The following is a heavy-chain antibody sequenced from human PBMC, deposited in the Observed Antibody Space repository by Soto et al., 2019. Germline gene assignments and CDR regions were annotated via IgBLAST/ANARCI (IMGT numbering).Heavy chain of an antibody. CDR2: ISSSSSYI. CDR1: GFTFSSYS. V-gene: IGHV3-21*01. Sequence: WGSLILSCAASGFTFSSYSMNWVRQAPGKGLEWVSSISSSSSYIYYADSVKGRFTISRDNAKNSLYLQMNSLRAEDTAVYYCASANSGSYLLGYWGQGTLVTVSS. CDR3: ASANSGSYLLGY. D-gene: IGHD1-26*01. J-gene: IGHJ4*02.